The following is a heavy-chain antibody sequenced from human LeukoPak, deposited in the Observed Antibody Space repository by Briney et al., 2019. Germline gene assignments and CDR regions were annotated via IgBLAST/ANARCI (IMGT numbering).Heavy chain of an antibody. Sequence: GGSLRLSCVAPGFTFSRYSMNWVRQAPGKGLEWVSYISSSSSTIYYADSVKGRFTISRDNAKNSLYLQINSLRAEDTAVYYCAKGGNYAPLDYWGQGSLVTVSS. D-gene: IGHD1-7*01. V-gene: IGHV3-48*01. J-gene: IGHJ4*02. CDR3: AKGGNYAPLDY. CDR1: GFTFSRYS. CDR2: ISSSSSTI.